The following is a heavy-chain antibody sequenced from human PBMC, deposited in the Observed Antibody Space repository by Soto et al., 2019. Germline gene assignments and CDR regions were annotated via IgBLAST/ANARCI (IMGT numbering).Heavy chain of an antibody. J-gene: IGHJ5*02. CDR3: VHRQRLSARNCFDP. V-gene: IGHV3-7*05. D-gene: IGHD4-17*01. CDR2: IRQDGSDK. CDR1: GFTFSSYW. Sequence: GGSLRLSCAASGFTFSSYWMSWVRQAPGRGLEWLTKIRQDGSDKYYVDSVRGRFTISRDNAKNSLYLQMDSLRAEDTAVYYCVHRQRLSARNCFDPWGQGIQVTVSS.